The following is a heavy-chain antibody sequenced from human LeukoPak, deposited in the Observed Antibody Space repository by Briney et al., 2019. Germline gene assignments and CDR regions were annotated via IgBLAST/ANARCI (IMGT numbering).Heavy chain of an antibody. Sequence: GRSLRLSCAASGFTFSSYTVLWVRQAPDKGLEWVAATSFDGGNKYYADSVKGRFTISRDNSKNTLYLQMNSLRAEDTAVYFCARKSLWFKYYDYWGQGMLVTVSS. J-gene: IGHJ4*02. CDR1: GFTFSSYT. V-gene: IGHV3-30*04. D-gene: IGHD3-10*01. CDR2: TSFDGGNK. CDR3: ARKSLWFKYYDY.